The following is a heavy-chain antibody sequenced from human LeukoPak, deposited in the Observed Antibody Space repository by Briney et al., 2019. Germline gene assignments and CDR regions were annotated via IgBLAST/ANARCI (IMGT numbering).Heavy chain of an antibody. CDR3: ARGRYGGNSGFFDY. D-gene: IGHD4-23*01. CDR1: CGSISYYY. CDR2: MYYSCST. Sequence: PSATLSLTCAVSCGSISYYYGSGLRKPPRKGLEWIGYMYYSCSTNYNPSLRGRVTISVGTSKTQFSLRLSSVTASDTALYYCARGRYGGNSGFFDYWGQGTLVTVSS. J-gene: IGHJ4*02. V-gene: IGHV4-59*12.